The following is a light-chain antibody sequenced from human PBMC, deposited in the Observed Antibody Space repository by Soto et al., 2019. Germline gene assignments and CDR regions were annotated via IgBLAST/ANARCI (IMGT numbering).Light chain of an antibody. J-gene: IGKJ1*01. CDR2: DAS. CDR3: QQYSSNWWT. Sequence: DIQMTQSPSTLSASVGDRVTITCRASQSISTWLAWYQQKPGKAPNLLIYDASSLESGVPSRFSGSGSGTEFTLTISSLQPDDFANYYCQQYSSNWWTFGQGTKVEIK. V-gene: IGKV1-5*01. CDR1: QSISTW.